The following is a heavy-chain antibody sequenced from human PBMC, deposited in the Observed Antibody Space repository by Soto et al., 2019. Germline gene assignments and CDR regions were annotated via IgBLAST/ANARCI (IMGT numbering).Heavy chain of an antibody. D-gene: IGHD3-3*01. V-gene: IGHV3-23*01. CDR2: ISGSGGST. J-gene: IGHJ5*02. CDR1: GFTFSSYA. CDR3: AIDPGIRFLEWLRWFDP. Sequence: EVQLLESGGGLVQPGGSLRLSCAASGFTFSSYAMSWVRQAPGKGLEWVSAISGSGGSTYYADSVKGRFTISRDNSKNTLYLQMNSPRAEDTAVYYCAIDPGIRFLEWLRWFDPWGQGTLVTVSS.